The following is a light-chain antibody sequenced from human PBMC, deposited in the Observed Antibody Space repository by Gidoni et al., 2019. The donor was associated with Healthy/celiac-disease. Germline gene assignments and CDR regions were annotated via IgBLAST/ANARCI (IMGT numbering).Light chain of an antibody. CDR2: WAS. J-gene: IGKJ2*01. Sequence: DIVMTQSPDSLAVSLGERATINCKSSQSVLYSSNNKNYLAWYQQKPGQPPKLLIYWASTRESGVPDRFSGSGSGTDFTLTSSSLQAEDVAVYYCQQYYSTWYTFXQXTKLEIK. V-gene: IGKV4-1*01. CDR1: QSVLYSSNNKNY. CDR3: QQYYSTWYT.